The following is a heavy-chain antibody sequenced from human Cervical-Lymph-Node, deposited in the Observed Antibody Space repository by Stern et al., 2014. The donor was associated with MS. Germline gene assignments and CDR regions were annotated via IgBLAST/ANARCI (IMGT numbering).Heavy chain of an antibody. J-gene: IGHJ4*02. CDR2: IKEDGSEE. CDR1: GFTFSTFW. V-gene: IGHV3-7*01. CDR3: TRVPAGSNREAHDS. D-gene: IGHD1-26*01. Sequence: VQLQESGGGLVQPGASLRLSCAASGFTFSTFWISWVRQAPGKGLEWVANIKEDGSEEYYVDSVKGRFTVSRDNAKNSLYLQMNSLRVEDTAVYYCTRVPAGSNREAHDSWGQGTLVTVSS.